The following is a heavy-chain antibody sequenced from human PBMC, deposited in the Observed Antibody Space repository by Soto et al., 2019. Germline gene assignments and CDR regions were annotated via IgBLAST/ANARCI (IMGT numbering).Heavy chain of an antibody. V-gene: IGHV1-3*01. CDR3: AKRTGRYFDC. J-gene: IGHJ4*02. Sequence: QVQLVQSGAEVRKSGASVKISCKASGYTFTNHAVHWVRQAPGQGLEWIGWINVGNGNTKYSQTLQDSVTITRDTSANTAYMDLSSLDSEDTAVYYCAKRTGRYFDCWGQGSLVTVSS. CDR1: GYTFTNHA. CDR2: INVGNGNT. D-gene: IGHD1-1*01.